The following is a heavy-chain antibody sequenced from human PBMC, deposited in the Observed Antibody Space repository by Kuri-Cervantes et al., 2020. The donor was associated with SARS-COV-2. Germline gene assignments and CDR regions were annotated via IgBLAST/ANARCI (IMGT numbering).Heavy chain of an antibody. D-gene: IGHD2-21*02. V-gene: IGHV3-30*02. Sequence: GESLKISCAASGFTFSSYGMHWVRQVPGKGLERVAIIRYDGTNKYYADSVEGRFTISRDNSKNTLYLQMNSLRVEDTAVYYCARVPAYCGGDCYSAFVSPYYYYGMDVWGQGTTVTVSS. J-gene: IGHJ6*02. CDR2: IRYDGTNK. CDR1: GFTFSSYG. CDR3: ARVPAYCGGDCYSAFVSPYYYYGMDV.